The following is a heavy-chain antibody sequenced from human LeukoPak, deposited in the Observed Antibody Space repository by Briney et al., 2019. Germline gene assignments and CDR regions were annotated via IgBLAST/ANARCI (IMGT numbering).Heavy chain of an antibody. CDR2: ISSSGSTI. CDR1: GFTFSSHE. D-gene: IGHD6-19*01. Sequence: PGGSLRLSCAASGFTFSSHEMNWVRQAPGKGLEWVSYISSSGSTIYYADSVKGRFIISRDNAKNSLYLQMNSLRAEDTAVYYCARYAALAVAGTHRTVHPYYYYGMDVWGQGTTVTVSS. CDR3: ARYAALAVAGTHRTVHPYYYYGMDV. J-gene: IGHJ6*02. V-gene: IGHV3-48*03.